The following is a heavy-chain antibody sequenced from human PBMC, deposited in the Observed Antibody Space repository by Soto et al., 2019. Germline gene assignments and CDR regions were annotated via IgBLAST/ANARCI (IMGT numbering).Heavy chain of an antibody. J-gene: IGHJ4*02. Sequence: PSETLSLTCSVSDDSFSDYYWNWIRQPAGKGLEWIGRVYASGSTDYNPSLKGPLTMSVDTSKKQFSLNLTSVTAADTAVYYCARGRDWAYFFDYWGQGTLVTVSS. CDR3: ARGRDWAYFFDY. D-gene: IGHD2-21*01. V-gene: IGHV4-4*07. CDR1: DDSFSDYY. CDR2: VYASGST.